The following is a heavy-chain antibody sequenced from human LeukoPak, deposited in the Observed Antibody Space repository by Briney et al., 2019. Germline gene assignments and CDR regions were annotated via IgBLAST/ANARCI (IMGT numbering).Heavy chain of an antibody. CDR3: ATHLFYGSGSPFDY. CDR2: IYYSGST. J-gene: IGHJ4*02. Sequence: SETLSLTCTVSGGSISSSSYYWGGIRQPPGKGLEWIGSIYYSGSTYYNPSLKSRVTMSVDTSKNHFSLKLSSVTAADTAVYYCATHLFYGSGSPFDYWGQGTQVTVSS. D-gene: IGHD3-10*01. V-gene: IGHV4-39*01. CDR1: GGSISSSSYY.